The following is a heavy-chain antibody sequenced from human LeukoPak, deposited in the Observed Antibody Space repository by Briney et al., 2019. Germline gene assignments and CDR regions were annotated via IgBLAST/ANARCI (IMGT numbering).Heavy chain of an antibody. Sequence: SETLSLTCTVSAVSISSSSYYWGWIRQPPGKGLEWIGCIYYSGSTYYNPSLESRVTISVETYKHHFSLKLSSVTAADTAVYYCARLRIAVAGTEYFDYWGQGTLVTVSS. CDR2: IYYSGST. D-gene: IGHD6-19*01. CDR1: AVSISSSSYY. CDR3: ARLRIAVAGTEYFDY. J-gene: IGHJ4*02. V-gene: IGHV4-39*01.